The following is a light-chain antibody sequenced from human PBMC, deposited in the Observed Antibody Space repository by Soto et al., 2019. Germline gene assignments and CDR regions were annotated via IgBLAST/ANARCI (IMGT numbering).Light chain of an antibody. CDR3: CSHSTSIAWV. V-gene: IGLV2-14*01. CDR2: QVT. Sequence: QSALTQSASVSGSPGQSITISCTGTDNDVGGYDSVSWYQQHPGRAPKLLIHQVTIRLSGISSRFSGSKSGNTASLTITGLQPEDEAMYFCCSHSTSIAWVFGGGTKVTVL. CDR1: DNDVGGYDS. J-gene: IGLJ3*02.